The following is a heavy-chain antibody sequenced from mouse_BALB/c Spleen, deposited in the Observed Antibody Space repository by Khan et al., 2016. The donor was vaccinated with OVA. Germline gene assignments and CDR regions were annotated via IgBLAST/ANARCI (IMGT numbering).Heavy chain of an antibody. CDR2: INPTPGYT. V-gene: IGHV1-7*01. J-gene: IGHJ2*01. CDR3: ARDRIDY. CDR1: GYTFSSYW. Sequence: QVQLQQSGAEQAKPGASVKMSCKTSGYTFSSYWMHWVKQRPGQGLEWIGYINPTPGYTEYNEKFKDKATLSADKSSSTAYMQLTSLTSEDSAVYYCARDRIDYGGQGTTLTVSS.